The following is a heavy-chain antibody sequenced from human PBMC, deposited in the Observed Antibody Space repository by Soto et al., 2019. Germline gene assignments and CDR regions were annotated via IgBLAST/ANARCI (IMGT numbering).Heavy chain of an antibody. Sequence: QVQLVQSGAEVKKPGASVKVACKASGYTFTGNYMHWVRQAPGQGLEWMGWINPNSGGTNYAQKFQGRVTVTRDTSISTAYMELSRLRSDDTAVYFCARDGDSSSPFDIWGQGTMVTVSS. CDR1: GYTFTGNY. CDR3: ARDGDSSSPFDI. CDR2: INPNSGGT. D-gene: IGHD6-6*01. J-gene: IGHJ3*02. V-gene: IGHV1-2*02.